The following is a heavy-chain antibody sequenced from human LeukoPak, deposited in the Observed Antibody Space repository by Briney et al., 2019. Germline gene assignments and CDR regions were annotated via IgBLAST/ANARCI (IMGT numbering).Heavy chain of an antibody. CDR3: AREAPDCTNGVCYIRDAFDI. Sequence: SETLSLTCAVYGGSFSGYYWSWIRQPPGKGLEWIGEINHSGSTNYNPSLKSRVTISVDTSKNQFSLKLSSVTAADTAVYYCAREAPDCTNGVCYIRDAFDIWGRGTMVTVSS. J-gene: IGHJ3*02. D-gene: IGHD2-8*01. CDR1: GGSFSGYY. CDR2: INHSGST. V-gene: IGHV4-34*01.